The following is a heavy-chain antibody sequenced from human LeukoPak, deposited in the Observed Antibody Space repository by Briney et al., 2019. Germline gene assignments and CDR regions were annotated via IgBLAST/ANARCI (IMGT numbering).Heavy chain of an antibody. J-gene: IGHJ6*02. D-gene: IGHD2-21*02. CDR2: ISWNSGSI. Sequence: PGGSLRLSCAASGFTFDDYAMHWVRQAPGKGLEWVSGISWNSGSIGYADSVKGRFTISRDNAKNALYLQMDSLRAEDTALYYCSRARVVVTAADYYYYGMDVWGQGTTVTVSS. CDR1: GFTFDDYA. CDR3: SRARVVVTAADYYYYGMDV. V-gene: IGHV3-9*01.